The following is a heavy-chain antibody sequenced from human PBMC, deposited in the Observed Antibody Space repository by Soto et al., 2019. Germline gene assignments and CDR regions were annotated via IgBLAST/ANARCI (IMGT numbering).Heavy chain of an antibody. CDR3: ECGRGRSVVVPADWVGMDV. CDR1: GGTFSRYA. Sequence: SEEVSCKASGGTFSRYAISWVRQAPGQGLEWTGVIIPIFGTANYAQKFQGRVTITADESTSTAYMELRSLRSEDTAVYYSECGRGRSVVVPADWVGMDVWGQGTTVTVSS. V-gene: IGHV1-69*13. J-gene: IGHJ6*02. CDR2: IIPIFGTA. D-gene: IGHD2-2*01.